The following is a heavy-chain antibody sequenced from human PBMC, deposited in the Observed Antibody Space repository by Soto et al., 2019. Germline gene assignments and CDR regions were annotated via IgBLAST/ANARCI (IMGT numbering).Heavy chain of an antibody. CDR3: ARDRSSILVPAAIPYYYGMDV. V-gene: IGHV1-46*01. Sequence: QVQLVQSGAEVKKPGASVKVSCKASGYTFTSYYMHWVRQAPGQGLEWMGMINPSGGSTSYAQKFQGRVTMTRDTSTSTVYMELSSLRSEDTAVYYCARDRSSILVPAAIPYYYGMDVWGQGTTVTVSS. CDR1: GYTFTSYY. J-gene: IGHJ6*02. D-gene: IGHD2-2*01. CDR2: INPSGGST.